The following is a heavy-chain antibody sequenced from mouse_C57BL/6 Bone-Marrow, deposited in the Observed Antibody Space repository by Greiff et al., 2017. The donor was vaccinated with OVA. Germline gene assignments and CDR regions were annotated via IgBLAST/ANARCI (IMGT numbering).Heavy chain of an antibody. V-gene: IGHV1-5*01. CDR2: IYPGNSDT. J-gene: IGHJ1*03. CDR3: TRRGITTVVATRYFDV. D-gene: IGHD1-1*01. Sequence: VQLQQSGTVLARPGASVKMSCKTSGYTFTSYWMHWVKQRPGQGLEWIGAIYPGNSDTSYNQKFKGKAKLTAVTSASTAYMELSSLTNEDSAVYYCTRRGITTVVATRYFDVWGTGTTVTVSS. CDR1: GYTFTSYW.